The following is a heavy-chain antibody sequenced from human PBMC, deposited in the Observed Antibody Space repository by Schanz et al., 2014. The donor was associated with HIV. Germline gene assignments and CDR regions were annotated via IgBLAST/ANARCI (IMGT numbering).Heavy chain of an antibody. J-gene: IGHJ4*02. Sequence: EVQLLESGGALVQPGGSLRLSCAASGFSFSGSVMYWVRQAPGKGLEWVANIKQDESEKYYVDSVKGRFTISRDNAKKSLYLRMNSLRAEDTAVYYCASTRERYSGATSGFDYWGQGTLVTVST. CDR3: ASTRERYSGATSGFDY. D-gene: IGHD1-26*01. CDR2: IKQDESEK. CDR1: GFSFSGSV. V-gene: IGHV3-7*01.